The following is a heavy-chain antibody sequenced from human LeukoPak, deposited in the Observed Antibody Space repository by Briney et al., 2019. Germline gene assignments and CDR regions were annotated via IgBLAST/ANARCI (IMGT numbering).Heavy chain of an antibody. Sequence: GGSLRLSCAASGFTFSSYGMHWVRQAPGKGLEWVAVIWYDGSNKYYADSVKGRFTTSRDNSKSTLYLQMNSLRAEDTAVYYCARDTSGSYSAGYHYGPIDYWGQGTLVTVSS. CDR3: ARDTSGSYSAGYHYGPIDY. CDR2: IWYDGSNK. V-gene: IGHV3-33*01. D-gene: IGHD1-26*01. CDR1: GFTFSSYG. J-gene: IGHJ4*02.